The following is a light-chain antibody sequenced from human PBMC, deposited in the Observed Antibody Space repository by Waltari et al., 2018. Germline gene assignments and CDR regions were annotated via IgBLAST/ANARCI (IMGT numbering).Light chain of an antibody. V-gene: IGKV1-5*03. CDR1: QSVDSW. Sequence: DIQMTQSPSTLSASVGDRVTITCRASQSVDSWLAWYQQKPGKAPKLLIYKASILGSGVPSRFSGIGSGTEFTLTISSLQPDDFATYYCQQYNLYSETFGQGTKVEVK. CDR3: QQYNLYSET. J-gene: IGKJ1*01. CDR2: KAS.